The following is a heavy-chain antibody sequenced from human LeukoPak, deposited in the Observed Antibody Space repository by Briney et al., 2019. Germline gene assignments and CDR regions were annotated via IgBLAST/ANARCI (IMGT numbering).Heavy chain of an antibody. J-gene: IGHJ3*01. D-gene: IGHD3-10*01. CDR2: ISYDGSNK. V-gene: IGHV3-30*03. Sequence: GRSLRLSCAASGFTFSSYGMHWVRQAPGKGLEWVAVISYDGSNKYYADSVKGRFTISRDNSKNTLYLQMNSLRAEDTAVYYCARDSGSAYYYNSGTYYYDSFDFWGQGTTVTVSS. CDR1: GFTFSSYG. CDR3: ARDSGSAYYYNSGTYYYDSFDF.